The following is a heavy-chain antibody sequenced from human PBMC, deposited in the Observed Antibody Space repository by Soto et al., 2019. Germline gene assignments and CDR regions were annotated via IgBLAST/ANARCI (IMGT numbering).Heavy chain of an antibody. J-gene: IGHJ3*02. Sequence: SQTLSLTCAISGDSVSSNSAAWDWISQSPTRGLEWLGRTYYRLKWYNDYAISVKSRITINPDTSKHKFSLQLNAVTPEDTGVYDWSRGLEELLHAFDIWGQGTMVTVSS. CDR2: TYYRLKWYN. CDR3: SRGLEELLHAFDI. D-gene: IGHD2-15*01. CDR1: GDSVSSNSAA. V-gene: IGHV6-1*01.